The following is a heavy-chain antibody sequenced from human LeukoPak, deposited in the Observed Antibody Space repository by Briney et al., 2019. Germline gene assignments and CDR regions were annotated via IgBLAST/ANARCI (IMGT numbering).Heavy chain of an antibody. J-gene: IGHJ4*02. CDR3: ARTAMVLHHFDY. D-gene: IGHD5-18*01. CDR2: ISYDGSNK. V-gene: IGHV3-30*04. CDR1: GFTFSSFA. Sequence: PGGSLRLSCAASGFTFSSFAMSWVRQAPGKGLEWVAVISYDGSNKYYADSVKGRFTISRDNSKNTLYLQMSSLRAEDTAVYYCARTAMVLHHFDYWGQGTLVTVSS.